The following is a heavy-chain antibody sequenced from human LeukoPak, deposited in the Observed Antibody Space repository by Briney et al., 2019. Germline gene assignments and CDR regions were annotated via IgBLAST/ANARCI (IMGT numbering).Heavy chain of an antibody. CDR3: ARDQDGGKYYYESSGYSH. CDR2: ISSGGHI. D-gene: IGHD3-22*01. Sequence: PGESLRLSCAASGFTFSSYGLNWFRQAPGKGLEWVSTISSGGHIYYEDSVKGRFTISRDNAKNSLYLQMNSLRAEDTAVYYCARDQDGGKYYYESSGYSHWGQGILVTVSS. J-gene: IGHJ4*02. CDR1: GFTFSSYG. V-gene: IGHV3-21*01.